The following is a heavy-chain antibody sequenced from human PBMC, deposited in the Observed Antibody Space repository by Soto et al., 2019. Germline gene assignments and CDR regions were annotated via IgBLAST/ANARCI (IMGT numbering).Heavy chain of an antibody. J-gene: IGHJ3*01. V-gene: IGHV4-59*08. CDR2: ISYSGSS. Sequence: PSETLSLTCTVSGGSINNYYWSWIRQPPEKGLEYIGYISYSGSSNYNPSLKSRVTTSLDTSKNQFSLKLSSVTAADTAIYYCASLNFDILTGYYAFDLWGQGTMVTVSS. CDR3: ASLNFDILTGYYAFDL. D-gene: IGHD3-9*01. CDR1: GGSINNYY.